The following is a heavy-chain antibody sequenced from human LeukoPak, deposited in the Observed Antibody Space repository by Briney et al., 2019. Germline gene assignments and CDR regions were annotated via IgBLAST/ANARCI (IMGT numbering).Heavy chain of an antibody. CDR1: GFTLSRYR. CDR3: ARDRGRCSSSNLDP. V-gene: IGHV3-21*01. J-gene: IGHJ5*02. CDR2: ISSSRSYI. D-gene: IGHD6-13*01. Sequence: GGSLRLSRAASGFTLSRYRMNWVRPAPGKGLEWVSSISSSRSYIYYADSVKGRFTISRDNAKNSLYLQMNSLRAEDTAVYYCARDRGRCSSSNLDPWGQGTLVTVSS.